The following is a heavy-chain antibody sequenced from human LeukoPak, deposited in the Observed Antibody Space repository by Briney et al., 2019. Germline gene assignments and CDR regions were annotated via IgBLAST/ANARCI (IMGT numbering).Heavy chain of an antibody. D-gene: IGHD3-22*01. Sequence: SVKVSCKASGGTLCKYIISWGREAPGPGVEWWGRIIPILCIAKHAQKFQGRVTITADKSTSTAYMELSSLRSEDTAVYYCARGFRDYDSSGYYPSPSRFWYFDLWGRGTLVTVSS. CDR3: ARGFRDYDSSGYYPSPSRFWYFDL. CDR2: IIPILCIA. V-gene: IGHV1-69*02. J-gene: IGHJ2*01. CDR1: GGTLCKYI.